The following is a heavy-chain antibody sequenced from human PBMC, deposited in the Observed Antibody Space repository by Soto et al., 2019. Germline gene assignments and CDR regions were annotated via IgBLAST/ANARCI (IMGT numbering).Heavy chain of an antibody. CDR2: ISYDGSNK. Sequence: AGSLRLSCAASGFTFSSYGMHWVRQAPGKGLGWVAVISYDGSNKYYANSVKGRFTISRDNSKNTLYLQMNSLRAEDTAVYYCAKEPIVAPWYYYGMDVWGQGTTVTVSS. V-gene: IGHV3-30*18. D-gene: IGHD5-12*01. J-gene: IGHJ6*02. CDR1: GFTFSSYG. CDR3: AKEPIVAPWYYYGMDV.